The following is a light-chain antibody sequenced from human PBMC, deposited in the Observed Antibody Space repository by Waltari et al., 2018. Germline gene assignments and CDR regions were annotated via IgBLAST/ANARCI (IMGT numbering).Light chain of an antibody. V-gene: IGKV3-20*01. Sequence: EIVLTQSPGTLSLSPGERATLPCRASQSVSRYLAWYQQKPGQAPRLRIYGASTRAAGIPDRFSGSGSGTDFSLTISRLEAEDFAVYYCQHHVRLPATFGQGTKVEIK. CDR3: QHHVRLPAT. CDR2: GAS. J-gene: IGKJ1*01. CDR1: QSVSRY.